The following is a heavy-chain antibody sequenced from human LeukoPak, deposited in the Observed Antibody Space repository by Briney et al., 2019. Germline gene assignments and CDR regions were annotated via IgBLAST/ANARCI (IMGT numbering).Heavy chain of an antibody. CDR1: GFTFSSYW. V-gene: IGHV3-23*01. J-gene: IGHJ4*02. CDR2: ISGSGDNT. Sequence: GGSPRLSCAASGFTFSSYWMSWVRQAPGKGLEWVSAISGSGDNTYYADSVKGRFTISRDNSKNTLYLQMNSLRAEDTAVYYCARAYSSSWDWGQGTLVTVSS. D-gene: IGHD6-13*01. CDR3: ARAYSSSWD.